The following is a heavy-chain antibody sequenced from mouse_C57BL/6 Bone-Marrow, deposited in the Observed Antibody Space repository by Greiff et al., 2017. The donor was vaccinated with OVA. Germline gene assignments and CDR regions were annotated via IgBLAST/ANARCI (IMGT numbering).Heavy chain of an antibody. D-gene: IGHD2-3*01. CDR3: ASWRGWSSMDY. J-gene: IGHJ4*01. CDR1: GYTFTSYG. CDR2: IYPRSGNT. V-gene: IGHV1-81*01. Sequence: QVQLQQSGAELARPGASVKLSCKASGYTFTSYGIRLVQHRPGPCLAWIGEIYPRSGNTYYNEKFKGKATLTADKSSSTAYMELRSLTSEDSAVYFCASWRGWSSMDYWGQGTSVTVSS.